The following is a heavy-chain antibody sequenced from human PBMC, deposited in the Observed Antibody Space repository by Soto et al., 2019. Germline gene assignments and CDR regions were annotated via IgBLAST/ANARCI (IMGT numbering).Heavy chain of an antibody. Sequence: EVQLVESGGGLVKPGGSLRLSCAASGFTFSNAWMSWVRQAPGKGLEWVGRIKSKTGGGTTDYAAPVKGRFTISRDDSKNTLYLQMNSLKTEETAVYYCTTVDMIPFGGDYSLLYDYWGQGTLVTVSS. J-gene: IGHJ4*02. CDR2: IKSKTGGGTT. D-gene: IGHD3-16*01. V-gene: IGHV3-15*01. CDR3: TTVDMIPFGGDYSLLYDY. CDR1: GFTFSNAW.